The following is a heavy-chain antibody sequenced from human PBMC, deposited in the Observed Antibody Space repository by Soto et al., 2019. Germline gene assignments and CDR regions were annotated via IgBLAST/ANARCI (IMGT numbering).Heavy chain of an antibody. CDR2: INHSGST. Sequence: ETLSLTCAVYGGSFSGYYWSWIGQPPGKGLEWIGEINHSGSTNYNPSLKSRVTISVDTSKNQFSLKLSSVTAADTAVYYCARDPLLITFGGVIRRGVDYWGQGTLVTVSS. J-gene: IGHJ4*02. CDR1: GGSFSGYY. CDR3: ARDPLLITFGGVIRRGVDY. V-gene: IGHV4-34*01. D-gene: IGHD3-16*02.